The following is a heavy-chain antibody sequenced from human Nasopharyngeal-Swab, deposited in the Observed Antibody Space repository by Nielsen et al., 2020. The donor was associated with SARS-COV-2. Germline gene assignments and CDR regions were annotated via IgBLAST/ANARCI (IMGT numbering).Heavy chain of an antibody. D-gene: IGHD3-22*01. CDR1: GGSISSYY. CDR3: ARGYYDSSGWVDYYYYYMDV. Sequence: SETLSLTCTVSGGSISSYYWSWTRQPPGKGLEWIGYIYYSGSTNYNPSLKSRVTISVDTSKNQFSLKLSSVTAADTAVYYCARGYYDSSGWVDYYYYYMDVWGKGTTVTVSS. V-gene: IGHV4-59*01. CDR2: IYYSGST. J-gene: IGHJ6*03.